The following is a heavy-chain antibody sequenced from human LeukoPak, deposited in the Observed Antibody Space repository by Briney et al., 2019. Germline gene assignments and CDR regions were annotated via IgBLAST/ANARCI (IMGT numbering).Heavy chain of an antibody. Sequence: MTSETLSLTCTVSGDSINSGYYGGWIRQPPGKGLEWIGSMSHSGSTYYNPSLKSRVTISVDTSKNQFSLKLSSVTAADTAVYYCARAPRDPANFDDAFDIWGQGTMVTVSS. CDR2: MSHSGST. D-gene: IGHD1-7*01. CDR1: GDSINSGYY. V-gene: IGHV4-38-2*02. CDR3: ARAPRDPANFDDAFDI. J-gene: IGHJ3*02.